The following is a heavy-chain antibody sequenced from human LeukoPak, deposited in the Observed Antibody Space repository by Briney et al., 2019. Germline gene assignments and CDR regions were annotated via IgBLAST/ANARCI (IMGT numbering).Heavy chain of an antibody. Sequence: SETLSLTCAVYSGSFSGYYWSWIRQPPGKGLEWIGEIYHSGSTNYNPSLKSRVTISVDKSKNQFSLKLSPVTAADTAVYYCARGYCSGGSCYPDYWGQGTLVTVSS. V-gene: IGHV4-34*01. J-gene: IGHJ4*02. D-gene: IGHD2-15*01. CDR3: ARGYCSGGSCYPDY. CDR1: SGSFSGYY. CDR2: IYHSGST.